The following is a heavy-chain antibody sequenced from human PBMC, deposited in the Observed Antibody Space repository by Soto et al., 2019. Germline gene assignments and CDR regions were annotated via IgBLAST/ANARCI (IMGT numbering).Heavy chain of an antibody. CDR1: GGSFSGYY. CDR2: INHSGST. Sequence: SETLSLTCAVYGGSFSGYYWSWIRQPPGKGLEWIGEINHSGSTNYNPSLKSRVTISVDTSKNQFSLRLSSVTAADTAVYYCAREIMPLTNDWYFDPCGRGTLVTV. J-gene: IGHJ2*01. CDR3: AREIMPLTNDWYFDP. D-gene: IGHD2-8*01. V-gene: IGHV4-34*01.